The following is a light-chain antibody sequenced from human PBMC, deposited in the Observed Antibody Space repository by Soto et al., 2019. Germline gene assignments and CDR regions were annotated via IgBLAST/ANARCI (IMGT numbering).Light chain of an antibody. Sequence: EIVLTQSPGTLSLSPGERATLSCRASQSVSSKLAWYQQKPGQAPRLLFYGASTGATGIPARFSGSGSETEFTLSISSLQSEDFAVYYCQQYNNWPGRFGQGTKV. V-gene: IGKV3-15*01. CDR1: QSVSSK. CDR3: QQYNNWPGR. J-gene: IGKJ1*01. CDR2: GAS.